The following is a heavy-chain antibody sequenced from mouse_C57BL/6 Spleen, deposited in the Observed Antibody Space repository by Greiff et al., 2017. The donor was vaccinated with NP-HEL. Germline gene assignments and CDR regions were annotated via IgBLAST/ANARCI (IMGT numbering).Heavy chain of an antibody. CDR3: ARRGMNDYYEPHAMDY. V-gene: IGHV1-18*01. Sequence: EVQLQQSGPELVKPGASVKIPCKASGYTFTDYNMDWVKQSHGKSLEWIGDINPNNGGTIYNQKFKGKATLTVDKSSSTAYMELRSLTSEDTAVYYCARRGMNDYYEPHAMDYWGQGTSVTVSS. CDR1: GYTFTDYN. CDR2: INPNNGGT. D-gene: IGHD1-1*01. J-gene: IGHJ4*01.